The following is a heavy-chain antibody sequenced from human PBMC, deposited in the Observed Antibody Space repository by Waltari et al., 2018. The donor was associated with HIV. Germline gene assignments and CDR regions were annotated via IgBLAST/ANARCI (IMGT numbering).Heavy chain of an antibody. CDR2: LYYTGNT. Sequence: QLQLQESGPGLVKPSETLSLTCTVSGGSVFSSVSYWGWIRQPPGRGLEWIGTLYYTGNTYCNRSLQSRVTISVGVSKNQVSLKLGSVSASDTAVYYCARLDCSGGTCSPFDPWGQGTLVTVSS. V-gene: IGHV4-39*01. J-gene: IGHJ5*01. CDR1: GGSVFSSVSY. CDR3: ARLDCSGGTCSPFDP. D-gene: IGHD2-15*01.